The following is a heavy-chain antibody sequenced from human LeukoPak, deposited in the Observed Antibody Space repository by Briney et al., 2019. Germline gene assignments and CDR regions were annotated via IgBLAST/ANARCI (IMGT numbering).Heavy chain of an antibody. CDR3: AREFVGDYSHSSDYSDTFFDY. CDR1: GYTFTSYG. CDR2: ISAYNDNT. J-gene: IGHJ4*02. D-gene: IGHD3-22*01. V-gene: IGHV1-18*01. Sequence: ASVKVSCKASGYTFTSYGISWVRQAPGQGLEWMGWISAYNDNTNYAQNLQDRVTMTTDTSTSTVYMELRSLRSDDAAVYYCAREFVGDYSHSSDYSDTFFDYWGQGTLVTVSS.